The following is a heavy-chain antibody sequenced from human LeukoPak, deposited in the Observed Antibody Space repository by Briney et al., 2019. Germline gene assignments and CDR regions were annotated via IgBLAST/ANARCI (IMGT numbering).Heavy chain of an antibody. CDR1: GYTFTSYY. J-gene: IGHJ5*02. V-gene: IGHV1-46*01. D-gene: IGHD6-6*01. CDR3: ARAPAGQLVGGHWFDP. CDR2: INPGGGST. Sequence: GASVKVSCKASGYTFTSYYMHWVRQAPGQGLEWMGIINPGGGSTSYAQKFQGRVTMTRDTSTSTVYMELSSLRSEDTAVYYCARAPAGQLVGGHWFDPWGQGTLVTVSS.